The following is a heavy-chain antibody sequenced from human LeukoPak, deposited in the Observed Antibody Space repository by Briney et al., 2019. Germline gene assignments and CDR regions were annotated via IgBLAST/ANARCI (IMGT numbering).Heavy chain of an antibody. CDR3: GKGAWSRRGIAAAGDYYYGMDV. CDR1: GFTFSSYA. J-gene: IGHJ6*02. V-gene: IGHV3-23*01. D-gene: IGHD6-13*01. CDR2: ISGTGGNT. Sequence: GGSLRLSCAASGFTFSSYAMSWVRQAPGKGLEWVSAISGTGGNTYYADSVKGRFTMSRDNSKNTLYLQMTSLRAEDTAVYYCGKGAWSRRGIAAAGDYYYGMDVWGQGTTVTVSS.